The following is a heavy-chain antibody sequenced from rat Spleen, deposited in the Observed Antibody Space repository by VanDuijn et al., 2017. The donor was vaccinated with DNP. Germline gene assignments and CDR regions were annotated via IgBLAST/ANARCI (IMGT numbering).Heavy chain of an antibody. CDR3: TRDWIRGPFAY. CDR2: IWSGGST. J-gene: IGHJ3*01. CDR1: GFSLTSYS. Sequence: QVQLKESGPGLVQPSQTLSLTCTVSGFSLTSYSVSWVRQPPGKGLEWIGAIWSGGSTDSNSALKSRLSISRDTSKSQVFLKMNSLQTEDTAIYFCTRDWIRGPFAYWGQGTLVTVSS. V-gene: IGHV2-15*01. D-gene: IGHD4-3*01.